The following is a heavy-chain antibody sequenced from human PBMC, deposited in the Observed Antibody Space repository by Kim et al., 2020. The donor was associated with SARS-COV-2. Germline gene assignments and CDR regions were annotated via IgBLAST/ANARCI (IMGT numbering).Heavy chain of an antibody. Sequence: YAQKFKGRVTSTADKSTSTAYMELSSLRSGDTAVYYCTRDGGTLTGPPDYWGQGTLVTVSS. J-gene: IGHJ4*02. D-gene: IGHD3-9*01. V-gene: IGHV1-69*04. CDR3: TRDGGTLTGPPDY.